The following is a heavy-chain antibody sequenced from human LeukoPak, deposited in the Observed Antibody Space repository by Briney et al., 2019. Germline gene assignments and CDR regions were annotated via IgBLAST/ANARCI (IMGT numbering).Heavy chain of an antibody. CDR1: GFTFSSYS. CDR2: ISYDGSDK. CDR3: AKEKLVVMCFDY. Sequence: PGGSLRLSCAASGFTFSSYSMHWVRHAPGKGLEWVAVISYDGSDKYYADSVKGRFTISRDNSKNTLYLQMNSLRAEDTAVYYCAKEKLVVMCFDYWGQGTLVTVSS. J-gene: IGHJ4*02. V-gene: IGHV3-30*18. D-gene: IGHD3-22*01.